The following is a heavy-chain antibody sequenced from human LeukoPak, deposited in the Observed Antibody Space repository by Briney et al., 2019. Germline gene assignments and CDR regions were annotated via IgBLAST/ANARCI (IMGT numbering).Heavy chain of an antibody. Sequence: GGSLRLFCAASGFTFSSYEMNWVRQAPGKGLEWVSSISSSSSYIYYADSVKGRFTISRDNAKNSLYLQMNSLRAEDTAVYYCARDRLTTVTTYDFEYWGQGTLVTVSS. CDR2: ISSSSSYI. V-gene: IGHV3-21*01. CDR3: ARDRLTTVTTYDFEY. D-gene: IGHD4-17*01. CDR1: GFTFSSYE. J-gene: IGHJ4*02.